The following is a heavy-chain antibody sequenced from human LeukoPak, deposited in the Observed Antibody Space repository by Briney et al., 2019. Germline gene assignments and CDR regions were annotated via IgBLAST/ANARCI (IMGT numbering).Heavy chain of an antibody. Sequence: KTSETLSLTCTVSGGSISSSSYYWGRIRQPPGKGLEWIGSIYYSGSTYYNPSLKSRVTISVDTSKNQFSLKPSSVTAADTAVYYCARRDAYSSGILTFDYWGQGTLVTVSS. V-gene: IGHV4-39*01. CDR3: ARRDAYSSGILTFDY. CDR1: GGSISSSSYY. D-gene: IGHD6-19*01. J-gene: IGHJ4*02. CDR2: IYYSGST.